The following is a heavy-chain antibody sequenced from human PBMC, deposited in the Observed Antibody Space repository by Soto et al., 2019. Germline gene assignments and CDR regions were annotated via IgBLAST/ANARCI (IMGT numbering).Heavy chain of an antibody. CDR1: GFPFSNAW. Sequence: EVQLVESGGGLVKPGGPFRLPCEPPGFPFSNAWMGWFRQAQGRGWEGVAGIKSKTDGGTTDYAEPGKGRLTISRDDSKNTLYLQMNSLKTEDTAVYYCTTDRDSGYVFEVFYYYYYMDVWGKGTTVTVSS. CDR3: TTDRDSGYVFEVFYYYYYMDV. CDR2: IKSKTDGGTT. D-gene: IGHD5-12*01. V-gene: IGHV3-15*01. J-gene: IGHJ6*03.